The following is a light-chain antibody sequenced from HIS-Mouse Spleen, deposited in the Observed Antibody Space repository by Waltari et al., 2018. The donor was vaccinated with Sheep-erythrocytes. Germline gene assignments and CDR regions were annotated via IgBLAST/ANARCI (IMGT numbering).Light chain of an antibody. J-gene: IGLJ2*01. CDR2: EGS. CDR3: QAWDSSTAWNVV. V-gene: IGLV2-14*02. Sequence: QSALTQPASVSGSPGQSITISCTGTSSDVGSYNLVSWYQQHPGNAPKLMIYEGSKRPSWCANLFSGSNSGNTATLTISGTQAMDEADYYCQAWDSSTAWNVVFGGGTKLTVL. CDR1: SSDVGSYNL.